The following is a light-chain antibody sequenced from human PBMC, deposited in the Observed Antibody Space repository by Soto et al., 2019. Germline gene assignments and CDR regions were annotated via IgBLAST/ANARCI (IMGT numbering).Light chain of an antibody. CDR2: EVS. J-gene: IGLJ3*02. V-gene: IGLV2-14*01. CDR1: ISDVGTYNY. CDR3: SSYTASTTWL. Sequence: QSALTQPASVSGSPGQSITISCTGTISDVGTYNYVSWYQQHPGKAPKLMIYEVSNQHSGVSFRFSGSKSGNTASLTISGLLAEDEGDYFCSSYTASTTWLFGGGTKLTVL.